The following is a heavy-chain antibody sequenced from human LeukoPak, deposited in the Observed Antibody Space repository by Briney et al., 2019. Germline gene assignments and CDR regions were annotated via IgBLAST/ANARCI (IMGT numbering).Heavy chain of an antibody. D-gene: IGHD2-21*01. CDR2: ISSSSSYI. CDR3: ARDGIAGAYFDY. J-gene: IGHJ4*02. V-gene: IGHV3-21*01. Sequence: GGSLRLSCAASGFTFSSQSMNWVRQAPGKGLEWVSSISSSSSYISYADSVKGRFTISRDNAKNSLYLQMSSLRAEDTAVYYCARDGIAGAYFDYWGQGTLVTVSS. CDR1: GFTFSSQS.